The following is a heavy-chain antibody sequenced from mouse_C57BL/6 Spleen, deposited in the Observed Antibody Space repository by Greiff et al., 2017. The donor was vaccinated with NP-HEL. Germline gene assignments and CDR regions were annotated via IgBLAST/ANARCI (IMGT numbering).Heavy chain of an antibody. CDR3: ARERDYDGAWFAY. D-gene: IGHD2-4*01. CDR2: IYPRRGNT. J-gene: IGHJ3*01. CDR1: GYTFTSYG. Sequence: QVHVKQSGAELARPGASVKLSCKASGYTFTSYGISWVKQRTGQGLEWIGEIYPRRGNTYYNEKFKGKATLTADKSSSTAYMELRSLTSEDSAVYFCARERDYDGAWFAYWGQGTLVTVSA. V-gene: IGHV1-81*01.